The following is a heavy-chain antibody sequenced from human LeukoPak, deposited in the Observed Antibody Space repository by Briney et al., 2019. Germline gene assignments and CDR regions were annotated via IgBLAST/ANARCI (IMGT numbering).Heavy chain of an antibody. Sequence: GGSLRLSCAASGFTFSSYEMNWVRQAPGKGLEWVSYINSSGSTIYYADSVKGRFTISRDNAKNSLYLQMNSLRAEDTAVYYCARDGRFDDYVWGSYRSKFDYWGQGTLVTVSS. D-gene: IGHD3-16*02. CDR3: ARDGRFDDYVWGSYRSKFDY. V-gene: IGHV3-48*03. J-gene: IGHJ4*02. CDR2: INSSGSTI. CDR1: GFTFSSYE.